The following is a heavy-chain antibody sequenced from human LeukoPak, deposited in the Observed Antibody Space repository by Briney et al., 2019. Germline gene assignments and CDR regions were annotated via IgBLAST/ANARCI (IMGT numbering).Heavy chain of an antibody. CDR1: GFTFSSYW. D-gene: IGHD4-23*01. J-gene: IGHJ4*02. CDR2: IKQDGSEK. Sequence: GSLRLSCAASGFTFSSYWMSWVRQAPGEGLEWVANIKQDGSEKYYVDSVKGRFTISRDNAKNSLYLQMNSLRAEDTAVCYCARGRDFGGNLFDCWGQGTLVTVSS. V-gene: IGHV3-7*04. CDR3: ARGRDFGGNLFDC.